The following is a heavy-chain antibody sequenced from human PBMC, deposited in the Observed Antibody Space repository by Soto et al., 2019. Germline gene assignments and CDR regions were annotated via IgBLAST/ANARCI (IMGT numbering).Heavy chain of an antibody. Sequence: ASVKVSCKASGYTFTSYGISWVRQAPGQGLEWMGWISAYNGNTNYAQKLQGRVTMTTDTSTSTAYMELRSLRSDDTAVYYCARDVTGTLEQNVFDIWGQGTMVTVSS. CDR3: ARDVTGTLEQNVFDI. D-gene: IGHD1-7*01. CDR1: GYTFTSYG. V-gene: IGHV1-18*04. J-gene: IGHJ3*02. CDR2: ISAYNGNT.